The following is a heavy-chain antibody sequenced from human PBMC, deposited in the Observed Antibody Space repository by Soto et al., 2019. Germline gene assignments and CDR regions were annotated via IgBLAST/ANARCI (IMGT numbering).Heavy chain of an antibody. CDR1: GFTFDDYA. J-gene: IGHJ4*02. CDR3: AKSPSYYGDFDY. D-gene: IGHD4-17*01. V-gene: IGHV3-9*01. CDR2: ISWNSGSI. Sequence: EVQLVESGGGLVQPGRSLRPSCAASGFTFDDYAMHWVRQAPGKGLEWVSGISWNSGSIGYADSVKGRFTISRDNAKNSLYLQMNSLRAEDTALYYCAKSPSYYGDFDYWGQGTLVTVSS.